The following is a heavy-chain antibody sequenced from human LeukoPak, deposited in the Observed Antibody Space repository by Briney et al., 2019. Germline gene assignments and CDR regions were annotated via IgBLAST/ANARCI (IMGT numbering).Heavy chain of an antibody. J-gene: IGHJ3*02. CDR1: GDSISSSSYY. D-gene: IGHD3-10*01. V-gene: IGHV4-39*01. CDR3: ARNAGRSFDI. Sequence: TSETLSLTCNVSGDSISSSSYYWGWIRQPPGKGLEWIGSIYYSGSTYYNPSLKSRVSISVDTSKNQFSLKLSSVTAADTAVYYCARNAGRSFDIWGQGTMVTVSS. CDR2: IYYSGST.